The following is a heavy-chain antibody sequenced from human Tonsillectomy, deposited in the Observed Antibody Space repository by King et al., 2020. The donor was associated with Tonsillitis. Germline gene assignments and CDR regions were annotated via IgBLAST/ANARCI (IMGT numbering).Heavy chain of an antibody. D-gene: IGHD1-26*01. CDR2: IWYDGSNK. CDR3: AANGREGAFDI. V-gene: IGHV3-33*08. CDR1: GFTFSSYG. Sequence: QLVQSGGGVVQPGRSLRLSRAASGFTFSSYGMHWVRQAPGKGLEWVAVIWYDGSNKYYADSVKGRFTISRDNSKNTLYLQMNSLRAEDTAVYYCAANGREGAFDIWGQGTMVTVSS. J-gene: IGHJ3*02.